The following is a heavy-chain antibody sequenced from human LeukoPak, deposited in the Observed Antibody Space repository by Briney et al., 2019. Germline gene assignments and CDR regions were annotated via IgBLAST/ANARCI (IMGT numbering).Heavy chain of an antibody. V-gene: IGHV3-53*01. J-gene: IGHJ4*02. Sequence: GRSLRLSCAASGFTVSSNYMNWVRQAPGKGLEWVSVIYSGGVTYYGDSVKGRFSISRDNSKNTLYLQMNSLRAEDTAVYYCARGLQWLSVDYWGQGTLVTVSS. CDR1: GFTVSSNY. CDR2: IYSGGVT. CDR3: ARGLQWLSVDY. D-gene: IGHD3-22*01.